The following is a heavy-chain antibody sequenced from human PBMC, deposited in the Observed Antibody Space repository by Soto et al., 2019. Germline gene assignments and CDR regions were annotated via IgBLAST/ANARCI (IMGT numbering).Heavy chain of an antibody. CDR1: GFTFSNYL. V-gene: IGHV3-23*01. CDR2: ISGSGTNT. Sequence: GGSLRLSCAASGFTFSNYLMNWVRQAPGKGLEWVSGISGSGTNTYYADSVKGRFTISRDNSKNTLYLQMNSLTAADTSIYYCAKVPLSLKFYDYWGQGTQVTVSS. J-gene: IGHJ4*02. CDR3: AKVPLSLKFYDY.